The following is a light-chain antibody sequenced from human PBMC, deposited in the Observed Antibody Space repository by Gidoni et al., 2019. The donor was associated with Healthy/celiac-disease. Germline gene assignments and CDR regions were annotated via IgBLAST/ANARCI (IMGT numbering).Light chain of an antibody. CDR2: WTS. CDR3: QQYYSTPYT. V-gene: IGKV4-1*01. J-gene: IGKJ2*01. Sequence: DIVMTQSPDSLAVSLGERATINCKSSQSVLYSSNNKNYLAWYQQKPGQPPKLLIYWTSTRESGVPDRFSGSGSGTDFTLTISSLQAEDVAVYYCQQYYSTPYTXGXGTKXEIK. CDR1: QSVLYSSNNKNY.